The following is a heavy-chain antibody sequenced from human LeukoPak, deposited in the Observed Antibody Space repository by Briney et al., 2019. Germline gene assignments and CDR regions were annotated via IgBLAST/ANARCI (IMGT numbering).Heavy chain of an antibody. CDR2: ITPFNGNT. CDR1: GYTFTYRY. D-gene: IGHD3-10*01. J-gene: IGHJ3*02. Sequence: SVKVSCKASGYTFTYRYLHWVRQAPGQALEWMGWITPFNGNTNYAQKFQDRVTITRDRSMSTAYMGLSSLRSEDTAMYYCARSDYYGSGSYQAHDAFDIWGQGTMVTVSS. V-gene: IGHV1-45*02. CDR3: ARSDYYGSGSYQAHDAFDI.